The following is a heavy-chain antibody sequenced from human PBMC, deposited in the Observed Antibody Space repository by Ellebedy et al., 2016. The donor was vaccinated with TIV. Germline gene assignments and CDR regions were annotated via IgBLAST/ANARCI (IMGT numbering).Heavy chain of an antibody. CDR3: ASAARGSGAYESF. V-gene: IGHV3-7*01. D-gene: IGHD5-12*01. Sequence: GESLKISCAASGFTFSRFWMAWVRQAPGKGLEWVATINQVGSETYYVDSVKGRFTISRDNSKKSLYLQMTSLRAADTALYYCASAARGSGAYESFWGQGTLVTVSS. CDR2: INQVGSET. J-gene: IGHJ4*02. CDR1: GFTFSRFW.